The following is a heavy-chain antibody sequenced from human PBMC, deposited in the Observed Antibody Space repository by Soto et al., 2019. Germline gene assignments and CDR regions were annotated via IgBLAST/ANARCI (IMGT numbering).Heavy chain of an antibody. J-gene: IGHJ5*02. CDR3: AREERFSHWLDP. CDR1: GGSISSLAYY. CDR2: IFHSGNM. V-gene: IGHV4-31*11. Sequence: KAAETLSLTSAVSGGSISSLAYYWIWILQDPGKGLEWIGHIFHSGNMDYNPSLQSRVTMSVDTSKNQFSLKLSSVTAADTAVYYCAREERFSHWLDPWGQGTLVTVSS.